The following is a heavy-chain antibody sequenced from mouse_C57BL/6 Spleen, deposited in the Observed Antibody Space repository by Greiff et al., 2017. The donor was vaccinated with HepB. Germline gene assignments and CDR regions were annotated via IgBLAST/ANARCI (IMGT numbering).Heavy chain of an antibody. CDR2: INPNNGGT. J-gene: IGHJ3*01. V-gene: IGHV1-26*01. CDR1: GYTFTDYY. Sequence: EVQLQQSGPELVKPGASVKISCKASGYTFTDYYMNWVKQSHGKSLEWIGDINPNNGGTSYNQKFKGKATLTVDKSSSTAYMELRSLTSEDSAVYYCARNWETPFAYWGQGTLVTVSA. CDR3: ARNWETPFAY. D-gene: IGHD4-1*01.